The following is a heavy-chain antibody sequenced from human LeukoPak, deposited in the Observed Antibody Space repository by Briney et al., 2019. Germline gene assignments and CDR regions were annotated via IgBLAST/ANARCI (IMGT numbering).Heavy chain of an antibody. D-gene: IGHD2-15*01. CDR1: GYTFTSYD. Sequence: GASVKVSCKASGYTFTSYDINWVRQATGQGLEWMGWMNPNSGKTGYAQKFQGRVTMTRNTSISTAYMELSSLTSEDTAVYYCARESHHCSGGSCYSSTYYYYYYMDVWGKGTTVTVSS. V-gene: IGHV1-8*01. CDR2: MNPNSGKT. CDR3: ARESHHCSGGSCYSSTYYYYYYMDV. J-gene: IGHJ6*03.